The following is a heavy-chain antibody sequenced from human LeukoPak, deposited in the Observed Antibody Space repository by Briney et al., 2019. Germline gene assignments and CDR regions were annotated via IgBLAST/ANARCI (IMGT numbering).Heavy chain of an antibody. Sequence: TSETLSLTCAVYGGSFSGYYCGWIRQPPGKGSGWIGEINLRGRTNYNPSLKSRATTSVEASKTQFSLKLSSVTAADTAVYYCARGYIVVEYYFDYWGQGTLVTVSS. J-gene: IGHJ4*02. CDR1: GGSFSGYY. CDR3: ARGYIVVEYYFDY. V-gene: IGHV4-34*01. D-gene: IGHD2-21*01. CDR2: INLRGRT.